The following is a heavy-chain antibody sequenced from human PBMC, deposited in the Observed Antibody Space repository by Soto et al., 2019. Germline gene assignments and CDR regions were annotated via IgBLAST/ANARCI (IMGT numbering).Heavy chain of an antibody. D-gene: IGHD3-10*01. CDR3: ARATGADKEDY. J-gene: IGHJ4*02. CDR2: ISYNGDTT. CDR1: GFAFSSYA. Sequence: GGSLRLSCAASGFAFSSYAMHWVRQAPGKGLEWVAVISYNGDTTYYAESVKGRFTISRDNSKNSLYLQMNSLRAEDTAVYYCARATGADKEDYWGQGTLVTSPQ. V-gene: IGHV3-30-3*01.